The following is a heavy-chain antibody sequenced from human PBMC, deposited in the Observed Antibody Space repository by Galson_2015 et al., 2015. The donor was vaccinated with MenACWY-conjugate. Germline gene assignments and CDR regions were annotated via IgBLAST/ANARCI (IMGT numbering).Heavy chain of an antibody. CDR1: GGTFSSYA. CDR2: IIPILGIA. Sequence: SVKVSCKASGGTFSSYAISWVRQAPGQGLEWMGRIIPILGIANYAQKFQGRVTITADESTSTAYMELRSLRSDDTAVYYCARGRLKNYVLNWFDPWGQGTLVTVSS. J-gene: IGHJ5*01. D-gene: IGHD1-7*01. CDR3: ARGRLKNYVLNWFDP. V-gene: IGHV1-69*04.